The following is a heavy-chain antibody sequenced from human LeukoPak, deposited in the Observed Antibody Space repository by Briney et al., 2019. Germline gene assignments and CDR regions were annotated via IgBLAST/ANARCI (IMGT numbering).Heavy chain of an antibody. CDR1: GFTFSSYG. CDR2: IRYDGSNK. J-gene: IGHJ3*02. CDR3: AKVPDYGDPPLI. Sequence: GGSLRLSCAASGFTFSSYGMHWVRQAPGKGLEWVAFIRYDGSNKYYADSVEGRFTISRDNFKNTLYLQMNSLRAEDTAVYYCAKVPDYGDPPLIWGQGTMVTVSS. D-gene: IGHD4-17*01. V-gene: IGHV3-30*02.